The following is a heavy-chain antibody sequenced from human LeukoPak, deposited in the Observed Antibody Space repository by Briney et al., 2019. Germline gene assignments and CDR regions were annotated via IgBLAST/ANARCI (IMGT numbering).Heavy chain of an antibody. D-gene: IGHD2-2*01. CDR2: ISSNGGST. CDR1: GLTFSSYA. CDR3: ARRDCSRSSCHYYYYYMDV. Sequence: GGSLRLSCAASGLTFSSYAMHWVRQAPGKGLEYGSAISSNGGSTYYANSVKGRFTISRDNSKNTLYLQMGSLRAEDMAVYYCARRDCSRSSCHYYYYYMDVWGQGTTVTVSS. V-gene: IGHV3-64*01. J-gene: IGHJ6*02.